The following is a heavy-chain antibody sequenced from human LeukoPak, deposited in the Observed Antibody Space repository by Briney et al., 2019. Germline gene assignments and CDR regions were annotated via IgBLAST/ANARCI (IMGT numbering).Heavy chain of an antibody. Sequence: ETLSLTCTVSGGSISSYYWSWVRQAPGKGLEWVSIISDSGANTYYADSVRGRFTISRDNSKNTLYLQMNSLRAEDTAVYYCAKGGEQVTWNFQNWGQGTLVTVSS. D-gene: IGHD1/OR15-1a*01. J-gene: IGHJ1*01. CDR2: ISDSGANT. CDR1: GGSISSYY. V-gene: IGHV3-23*01. CDR3: AKGGEQVTWNFQN.